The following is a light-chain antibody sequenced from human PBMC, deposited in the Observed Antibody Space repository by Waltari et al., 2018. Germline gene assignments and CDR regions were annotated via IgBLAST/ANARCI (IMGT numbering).Light chain of an antibody. Sequence: DIQMTQSPSTLPASVRDRVTITCRARQSIDSRVAWYQQKPGTAPKYLMFEASILENGVPPRFSGRRSGTEFTLTISSLQPDDVATYYCQQFMSYPITFGGGTKVEI. CDR1: QSIDSR. V-gene: IGKV1-5*03. J-gene: IGKJ4*01. CDR3: QQFMSYPIT. CDR2: EAS.